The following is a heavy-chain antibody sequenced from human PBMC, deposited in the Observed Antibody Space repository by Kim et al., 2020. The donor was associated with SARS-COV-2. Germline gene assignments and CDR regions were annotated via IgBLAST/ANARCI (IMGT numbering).Heavy chain of an antibody. CDR3: ARTQYDILTGYQGGKDV. D-gene: IGHD3-9*01. Sequence: SGPTLVNPTQTLTLTCTFSGFSLSTSGMCVSWIRQPPGKALEWLARIDWDDDKYYSTSLKTRLTISKDTSKNQVVLTMTNMDPVDTATYYCARTQYDILTGYQGGKDVWGQGTTVTVSS. V-gene: IGHV2-70*11. J-gene: IGHJ6*02. CDR1: GFSLSTSGMC. CDR2: IDWDDDK.